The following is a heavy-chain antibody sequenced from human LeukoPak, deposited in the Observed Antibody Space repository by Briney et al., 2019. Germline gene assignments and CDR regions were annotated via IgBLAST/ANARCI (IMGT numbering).Heavy chain of an antibody. Sequence: GGSLRLSCAASGFTFSSYVMHWVRQAPGKGLEWVAIISYDGSNEYYADSVKGRFTISRDNSKNSLYLQMNSLRAEDTAVYYCAKLWTGTTSYWGQGTLVTVSS. CDR1: GFTFSSYV. J-gene: IGHJ4*02. D-gene: IGHD1-1*01. V-gene: IGHV3-30*04. CDR3: AKLWTGTTSY. CDR2: ISYDGSNE.